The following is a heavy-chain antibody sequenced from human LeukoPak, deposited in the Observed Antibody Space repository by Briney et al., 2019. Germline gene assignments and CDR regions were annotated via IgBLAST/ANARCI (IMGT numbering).Heavy chain of an antibody. V-gene: IGHV3-48*02. CDR2: IDSSSGSR. CDR3: ARGASWTGMFDY. Sequence: GGSPRLSCAASGFTFSSYTMNWVRQAPGKGLEWVSLIDSSSGSRWYTDFVKGRFTVSRDNAKNSLYLQMNSLRDDDTAVYYCARGASWTGMFDYWGQGILVTVSS. D-gene: IGHD2-2*01. CDR1: GFTFSSYT. J-gene: IGHJ4*02.